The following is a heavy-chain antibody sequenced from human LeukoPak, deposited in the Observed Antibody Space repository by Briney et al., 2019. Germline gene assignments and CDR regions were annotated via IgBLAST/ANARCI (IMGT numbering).Heavy chain of an antibody. D-gene: IGHD5-12*01. CDR3: ASGNGDIVATIWRFDY. CDR1: GGTFSSYA. Sequence: SVKVSCKASGGTFSSYAISWVRQAPGQGLEWMGGIIPIFGTANYAQKFQGRVTITADESTSTAYVELSSLRSEDTAVYYCASGNGDIVATIWRFDYWGQGTPVTVSS. CDR2: IIPIFGTA. V-gene: IGHV1-69*13. J-gene: IGHJ4*02.